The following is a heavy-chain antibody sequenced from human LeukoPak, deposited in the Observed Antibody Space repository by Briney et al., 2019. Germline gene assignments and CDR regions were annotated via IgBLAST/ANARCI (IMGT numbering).Heavy chain of an antibody. CDR3: ARGSTLPGVKQPPSYFDY. D-gene: IGHD6-13*01. V-gene: IGHV4-39*07. Sequence: SETLSLTCTVSGGSISSSSYYWGWIRQPPGKGLEWIGSIYYSGSTYYNPSLKSRVTISVDTSKNQFSLKLSSVTAADTAVYYCARGSTLPGVKQPPSYFDYWGRGTLVTVSS. CDR2: IYYSGST. CDR1: GGSISSSSYY. J-gene: IGHJ4*02.